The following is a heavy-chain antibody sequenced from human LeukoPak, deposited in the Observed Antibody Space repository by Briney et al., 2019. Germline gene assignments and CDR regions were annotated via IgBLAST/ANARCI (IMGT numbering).Heavy chain of an antibody. CDR1: GVSISSGGYS. D-gene: IGHD2-2*01. CDR2: IYHSGST. CDR3: ARALYCSSTSCSYFDY. V-gene: IGHV4-30-2*01. Sequence: SSQTLSLTCAVSGVSISSGGYSWSWIRQPPGKGLEWIGYIYHSGSTYYNPSLKSRVTISVDRSKNQFSLKLSSVTAADTAVYYCARALYCSSTSCSYFDYWGQGTLVTVSS. J-gene: IGHJ4*02.